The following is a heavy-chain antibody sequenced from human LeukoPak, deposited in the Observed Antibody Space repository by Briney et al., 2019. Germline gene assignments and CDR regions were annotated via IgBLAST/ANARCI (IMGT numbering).Heavy chain of an antibody. Sequence: PGGSLRLSCAASGFTFSSYSMNWVRQAPGKGLEWVSSISSSSSYIYYADSVKGRFTISRDNAKNSLYLQMNSLRAEDTAVYYCARSVTDSSGYYPGGIDYWGQGTLVTVSS. D-gene: IGHD3-22*01. J-gene: IGHJ4*02. CDR2: ISSSSSYI. CDR1: GFTFSSYS. V-gene: IGHV3-21*01. CDR3: ARSVTDSSGYYPGGIDY.